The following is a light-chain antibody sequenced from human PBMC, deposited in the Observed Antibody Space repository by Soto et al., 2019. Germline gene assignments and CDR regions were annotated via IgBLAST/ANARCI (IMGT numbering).Light chain of an antibody. CDR1: SSNIGSNA. J-gene: IGLJ3*02. CDR2: SNN. V-gene: IGLV1-44*01. Sequence: QSVLTQPPSASGTPGQRVTISRSGSSSNIGSNAVNWYQQLPGTAPTLLIYSNNQRPSGVPDRFSGSKSGTSASLAVNGLQSEDEADYYCAAWDDSLNGPLFGGGTKVTVL. CDR3: AAWDDSLNGPL.